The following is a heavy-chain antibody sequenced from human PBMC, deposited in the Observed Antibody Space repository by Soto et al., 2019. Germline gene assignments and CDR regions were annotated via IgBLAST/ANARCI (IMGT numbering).Heavy chain of an antibody. J-gene: IGHJ5*01. V-gene: IGHV4-31*02. CDR2: IYYSGST. CDR3: ARAPDSNSYDF. Sequence: WTWIRQHPGTGLEWIGYIYYSGSTYYNPSLTSRVTISVDTSKKQFSLKLSSVTAADTAVYYCARAPDSNSYDFWGQGTLVTVSS.